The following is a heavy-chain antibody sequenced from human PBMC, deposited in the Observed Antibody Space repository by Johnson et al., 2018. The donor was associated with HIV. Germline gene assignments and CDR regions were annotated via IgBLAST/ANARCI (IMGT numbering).Heavy chain of an antibody. CDR3: ARSGWYLSYAFDI. CDR2: IYSGGSA. CDR1: GFTVSSNY. J-gene: IGHJ3*02. Sequence: VQLVESGGGLIQPGGSLRLSCAASGFTVSSNYMSWVRQAPWKGLEWVSLIYSGGSAYYVDSVKGRFTISRDNSKNTLYLQMNSLRADDTAVYYCARSGWYLSYAFDIWGQGTMVTVSS. V-gene: IGHV3-53*01. D-gene: IGHD6-19*01.